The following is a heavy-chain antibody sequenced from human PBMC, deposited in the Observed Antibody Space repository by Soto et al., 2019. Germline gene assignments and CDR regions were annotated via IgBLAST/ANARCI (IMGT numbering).Heavy chain of an antibody. J-gene: IGHJ5*02. V-gene: IGHV4-59*12. CDR1: GGSISSYY. CDR3: ARGGVRLGNWFDP. Sequence: ASETLSLTCTVSGGSISSYYWSWIRQPPGKGLEWIGYIYYSGSTNYNPSLKSRVTISVDTSKNQFSLKLSSVTAADTAVYYCARGGVRLGNWFDPWGQGTLVTVSS. CDR2: IYYSGST. D-gene: IGHD3-16*01.